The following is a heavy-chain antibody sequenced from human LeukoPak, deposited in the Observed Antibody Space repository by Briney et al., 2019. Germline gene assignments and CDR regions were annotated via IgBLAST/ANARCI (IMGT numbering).Heavy chain of an antibody. Sequence: GGSLRLSCAASGFTFSNYWMFWVRQAPGKGLVCLSRINTDGSSTTYADSVKGRFTISRDNAKNSLYLQMNSLRAEDTAVYYCARALERDGMDVWGQGTTVTVSS. CDR1: GFTFSNYW. J-gene: IGHJ6*02. CDR3: ARALERDGMDV. CDR2: INTDGSST. D-gene: IGHD1-1*01. V-gene: IGHV3-74*01.